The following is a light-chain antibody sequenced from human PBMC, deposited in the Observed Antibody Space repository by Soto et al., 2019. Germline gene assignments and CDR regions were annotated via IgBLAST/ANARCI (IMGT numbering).Light chain of an antibody. Sequence: KVLTKSSGTLSLCNAEGATRSCRTSQSVSNNYLAWYQQKPGQAPRLLIYGASSRATGIPDRFSGSGSGTEFTLTISSLQSEDFAVYYCQQYNNGPPITFGQGTRLEF. V-gene: IGKV3D-15*01. CDR2: GAS. CDR1: QSVSNN. CDR3: QQYNNGPPIT. J-gene: IGKJ5*01.